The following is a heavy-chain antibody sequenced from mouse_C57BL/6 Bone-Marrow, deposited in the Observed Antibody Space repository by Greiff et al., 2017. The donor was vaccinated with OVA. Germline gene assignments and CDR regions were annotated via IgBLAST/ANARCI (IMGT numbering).Heavy chain of an antibody. J-gene: IGHJ2*01. CDR3: AKSLFTTVVAPDY. V-gene: IGHV5-12*01. Sequence: EVQGVESGGGLVQPGGSLKLSCAASGFTFSDYYMYWVRQTPEKRLEWVAYISNGGGSTYYPDTVKGRFTISRDNAKNTLYLQMGRLKAEDTAMYYCAKSLFTTVVAPDYWGQGTTLTVSS. CDR1: GFTFSDYY. CDR2: ISNGGGST. D-gene: IGHD1-1*01.